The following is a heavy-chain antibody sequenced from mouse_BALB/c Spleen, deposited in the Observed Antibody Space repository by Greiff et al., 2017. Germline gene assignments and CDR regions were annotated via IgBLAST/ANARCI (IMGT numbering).Heavy chain of an antibody. Sequence: EVQGVESGGGLVKPGGSLKLSCAASGFTFSSYAMSWVRQTPEKRLEWVATISSGGSYTYYPDSVKGRFTISRDNAKNTLYLQMSSLRSEDTAMYYCARIDGSSRPAWFAYWGQGTLVTVSA. D-gene: IGHD1-1*01. J-gene: IGHJ3*01. CDR1: GFTFSSYA. CDR3: ARIDGSSRPAWFAY. V-gene: IGHV5-9-3*01. CDR2: ISSGGSYT.